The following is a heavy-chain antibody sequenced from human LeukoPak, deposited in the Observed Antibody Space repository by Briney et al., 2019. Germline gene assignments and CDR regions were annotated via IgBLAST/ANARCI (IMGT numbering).Heavy chain of an antibody. J-gene: IGHJ6*03. CDR3: ARIGGGSETLPDPYYFYYYMDV. D-gene: IGHD2-15*01. CDR2: IRSTGSYI. CDR1: GFTFSSYS. V-gene: IGHV3-21*01. Sequence: GGSLRLSCAASGFTFSSYSMNWVRQAPGKGLEWVSSIRSTGSYIYYADSGRGRFTISRDNAKNSLYLQMNSLRAEDTAIYYCARIGGGSETLPDPYYFYYYMDVWGKGTTVTVSS.